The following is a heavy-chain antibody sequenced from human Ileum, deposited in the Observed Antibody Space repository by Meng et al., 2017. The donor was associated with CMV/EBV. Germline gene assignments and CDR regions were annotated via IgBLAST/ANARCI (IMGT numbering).Heavy chain of an antibody. CDR1: GFTFSSYS. Sequence: GESLKISCAASGFTFSSYSMNWVRQAPGKGLEWVSSISSSSSYIYYADSVKGRFTISRDNAKNSLYLQMNSLRAEDTAVYYCARVQNYYDSSGYYPLGDAFDIWGQGTMVTVSS. V-gene: IGHV3-21*01. J-gene: IGHJ3*02. CDR3: ARVQNYYDSSGYYPLGDAFDI. CDR2: ISSSSSYI. D-gene: IGHD3-22*01.